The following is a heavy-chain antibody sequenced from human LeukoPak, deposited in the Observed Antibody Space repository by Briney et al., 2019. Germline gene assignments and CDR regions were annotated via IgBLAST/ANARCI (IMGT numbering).Heavy chain of an antibody. Sequence: SVKVSCKASGGTFSSYAISWVRQTPGQGLEWMGGIIPIFGTANYAQKFQGRVTITADKSTSTAYMELSSLRSEDTAVYYCAREGMTTVTTGELLGIWGQGTMVTVSS. J-gene: IGHJ3*02. CDR1: GGTFSSYA. CDR3: AREGMTTVTTGELLGI. V-gene: IGHV1-69*06. CDR2: IIPIFGTA. D-gene: IGHD4-17*01.